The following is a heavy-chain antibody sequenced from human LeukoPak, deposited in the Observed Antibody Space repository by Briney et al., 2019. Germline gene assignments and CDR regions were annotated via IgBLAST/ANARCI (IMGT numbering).Heavy chain of an antibody. CDR3: AIDANWNDKRSFDY. D-gene: IGHD1-20*01. V-gene: IGHV7-4-1*02. J-gene: IGHJ4*02. CDR1: GYTFTSYA. CDR2: INTNTGNP. Sequence: GASVKVSCKASGYTFTSYAMNWVRQAPGQGLEWMGWINTNTGNPTYAQGFTGRFVSSLDTSVSTAYLQISSLKAEDTAVYYCAIDANWNDKRSFDYWGQGTLVTVSS.